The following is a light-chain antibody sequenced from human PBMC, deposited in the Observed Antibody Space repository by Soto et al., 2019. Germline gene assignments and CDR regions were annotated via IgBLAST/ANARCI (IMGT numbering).Light chain of an antibody. J-gene: IGLJ2*01. Sequence: QSALTQPPSASGSPGQSVTISCTGNSSDVGGDSFVSWYQQLPGKAPKLMIYEVSKRPSGVPDRFSGSKSGNTASLTVSGLQAEDEADYFCSSYGGSNNVLFGGGTKLTVL. V-gene: IGLV2-8*01. CDR1: SSDVGGDSF. CDR2: EVS. CDR3: SSYGGSNNVL.